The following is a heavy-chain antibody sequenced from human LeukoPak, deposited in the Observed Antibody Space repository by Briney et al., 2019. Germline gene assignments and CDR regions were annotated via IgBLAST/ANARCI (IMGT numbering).Heavy chain of an antibody. CDR3: ARGPIAAAGYDY. Sequence: PSETLSLTCAVYGGSFSGYYWSWIRQPPGKGLEWIGEINHSGSTNCNPSLKSRVTISVDTSKNQFSLKLSSVTAADTAVYYCARGPIAAAGYDYWGQGTLVTVSS. CDR1: GGSFSGYY. V-gene: IGHV4-34*01. J-gene: IGHJ4*02. CDR2: INHSGST. D-gene: IGHD6-13*01.